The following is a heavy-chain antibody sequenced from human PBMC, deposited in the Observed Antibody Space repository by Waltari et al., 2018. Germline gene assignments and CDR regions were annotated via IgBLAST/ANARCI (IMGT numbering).Heavy chain of an antibody. CDR2: IHNGGETT. CDR1: GFTFSGYT. V-gene: IGHV3-23*01. J-gene: IGHJ4*02. Sequence: EVQLLESGGGLVQPGGSLRLACAASGFTFSGYTMNWVRQAPGQGLEWVSAIHNGGETTSYADSVKGRFTISRDNSKNTLYLQMNNLRAEDTAMYFCAKDSGVGGDDYWGQGTLVTVSS. D-gene: IGHD3-3*01. CDR3: AKDSGVGGDDY.